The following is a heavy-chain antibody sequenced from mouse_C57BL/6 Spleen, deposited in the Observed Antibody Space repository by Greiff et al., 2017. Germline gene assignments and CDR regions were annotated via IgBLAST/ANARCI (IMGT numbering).Heavy chain of an antibody. CDR1: GYSFTDYN. V-gene: IGHV1-39*01. CDR2: INPNYGTT. D-gene: IGHD1-1*01. J-gene: IGHJ4*01. CDR3: ARRSVKGNSSYYAMDF. Sequence: EVQLQQSGPELVKPGASVKISCKASGYSFTDYNMNWVKQSNGKSLEWIGVINPNYGTTSYNQKFTGKATLTVDPSSSTAYMQLNSLTSADSAVYYCARRSVKGNSSYYAMDFWGTGTSVTVSS.